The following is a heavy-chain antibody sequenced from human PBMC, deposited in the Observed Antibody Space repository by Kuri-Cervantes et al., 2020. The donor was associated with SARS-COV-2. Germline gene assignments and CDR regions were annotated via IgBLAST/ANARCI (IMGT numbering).Heavy chain of an antibody. V-gene: IGHV4-61*09. CDR2: IYTSGST. D-gene: IGHD2-15*01. CDR3: ARDGCGGSCYGYYYMDV. Sequence: LRLSCTVSGGSISSGSYYWSWIRQPAGKGLEWIGYIYTSGSTNYNPSLKSRVTISVDTSKNQFSLKLSSVTAADTALYYCARDGCGGSCYGYYYMDVWGKGTTVTVSS. CDR1: GGSISSGSYY. J-gene: IGHJ6*03.